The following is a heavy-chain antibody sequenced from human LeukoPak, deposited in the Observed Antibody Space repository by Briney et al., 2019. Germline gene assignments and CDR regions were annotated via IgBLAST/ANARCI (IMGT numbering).Heavy chain of an antibody. CDR3: ARPDTAMVTTRDYYGMDV. CDR2: INPSGGST. CDR1: GYTFTSYY. J-gene: IGHJ6*02. V-gene: IGHV1-46*01. Sequence: GASVKVSCKASGYTFTSYYMHRVRQAPGQGLEWMGIINPSGGSTSYAQKFQGRVTMTRDTSTSTVYMELSSLRSEDTAVYYCARPDTAMVTTRDYYGMDVWGQGTTVTVSS. D-gene: IGHD5-18*01.